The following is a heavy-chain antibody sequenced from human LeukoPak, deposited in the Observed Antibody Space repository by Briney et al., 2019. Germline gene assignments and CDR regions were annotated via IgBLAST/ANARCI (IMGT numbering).Heavy chain of an antibody. CDR1: GGSISKYY. CDR2: IYYSWCT. Sequence: SETLSLTCTVSGGSISKYYWSWIRMPPGKGLEWMGYIYYSWCTNYNPSLKSRVTISVDTSKNQFSLKLSSVTAPDTAVYYCARGISIDSWGQGTLVTVSS. CDR3: ARGISIDS. V-gene: IGHV4-59*08. J-gene: IGHJ4*02. D-gene: IGHD2-2*01.